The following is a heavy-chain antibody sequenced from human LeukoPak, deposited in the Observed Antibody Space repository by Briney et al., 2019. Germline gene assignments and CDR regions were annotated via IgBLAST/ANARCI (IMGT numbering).Heavy chain of an antibody. J-gene: IGHJ4*02. V-gene: IGHV3-23*01. D-gene: IGHD2-2*01. CDR1: GFTFSNSA. CDR3: AKTGYCSSTSCLEEY. CDR2: IDGSGSST. Sequence: GGSLRLSCAASGFTFSNSAMSWVRQAPGKGLEWVSAIDGSGSSTYYGDSVKGRFTTSRDNSKNTLYLQMNSLRAEDTAVYYCAKTGYCSSTSCLEEYWGQGTLVTVSS.